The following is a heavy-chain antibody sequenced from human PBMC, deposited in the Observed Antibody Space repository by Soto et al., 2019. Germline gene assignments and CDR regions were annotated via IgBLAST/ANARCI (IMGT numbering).Heavy chain of an antibody. D-gene: IGHD2-8*01. J-gene: IGHJ5*01. CDR3: AKDTGYCTKGVCLSNWFGS. V-gene: IGHV3-30*18. Sequence: QVQLVESGGGVVQPGRSLRLSCAASGFTFSNYGIHWVRQAPGKGLEWVAVISYDGNNKYYADYVEGRFTISRDNSKNTVYLQMNSLGDEDTGMYYCAKDTGYCTKGVCLSNWFGSWGKGTLVTVSS. CDR2: ISYDGNNK. CDR1: GFTFSNYG.